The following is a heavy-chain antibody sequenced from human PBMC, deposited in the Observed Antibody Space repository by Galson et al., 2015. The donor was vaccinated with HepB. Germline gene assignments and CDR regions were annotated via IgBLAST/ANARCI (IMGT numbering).Heavy chain of an antibody. V-gene: IGHV3-48*01. CDR1: GFTFSSYS. D-gene: IGHD3-3*01. CDR3: ATMREMIGVAITPVGIDY. CDR2: ISRSSRVI. Sequence: SLRLSCAASGFTFSSYSMIWVRQAPGKGLEWVSYISRSSRVIDYGDSVKGRFTISRDNARNSLYLQMSSLTAEDTAVYFCATMREMIGVAITPVGIDYWGQGTLVTVSS. J-gene: IGHJ4*02.